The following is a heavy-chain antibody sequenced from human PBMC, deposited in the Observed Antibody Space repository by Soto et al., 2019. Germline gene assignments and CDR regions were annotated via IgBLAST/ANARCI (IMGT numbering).Heavy chain of an antibody. V-gene: IGHV3-30-3*01. CDR2: ISYDGSNK. CDR3: ARDPKWELAY. CDR1: GFTFSSYA. D-gene: IGHD1-26*01. J-gene: IGHJ4*02. Sequence: GESLKISCAASGFTFSSYAMHWVRQAPGKGLEWVAVISYDGSNKYYADSVKGRFTISRDNSKNTLYLQMNSLRAEDTAVYYCARDPKWELAYWGQGTLVTVSS.